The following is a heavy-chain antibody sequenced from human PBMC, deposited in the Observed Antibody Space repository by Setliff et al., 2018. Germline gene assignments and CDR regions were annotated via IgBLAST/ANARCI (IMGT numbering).Heavy chain of an antibody. D-gene: IGHD6-19*01. V-gene: IGHV1-46*03. J-gene: IGHJ3*02. CDR3: ARVYLAGSGWDKANALDI. CDR1: GYTFIYYY. Sequence: ASVKVSCKASGYTFIYYYIHWVRQAPGQGLEWMGLINPSGGGTIYARKFQGRVTMARETSTSTVYMELSGLRSEDTAVYYCARVYLAGSGWDKANALDIWGQGTMVTVS. CDR2: INPSGGGT.